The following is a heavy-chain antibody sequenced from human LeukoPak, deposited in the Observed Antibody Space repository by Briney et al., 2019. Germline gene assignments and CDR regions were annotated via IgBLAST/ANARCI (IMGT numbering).Heavy chain of an antibody. V-gene: IGHV4-4*07. D-gene: IGHD3-10*01. J-gene: IGHJ4*02. CDR3: ARDSRPYYYGSGRFDY. CDR1: GGSISSYY. Sequence: SETLSLTCTVSGGSISSYYWSWIRQPAGKGLEWIGRIYTSGSTNYNPSLKSRVTMSVDTSKNQFSLKLSSVTAADTAVYYCARDSRPYYYGSGRFDYWGQGTLVTVSS. CDR2: IYTSGST.